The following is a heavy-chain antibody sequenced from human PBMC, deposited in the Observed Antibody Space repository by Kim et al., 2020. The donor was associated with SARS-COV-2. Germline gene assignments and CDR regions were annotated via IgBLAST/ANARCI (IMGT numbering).Heavy chain of an antibody. V-gene: IGHV3-33*01. Sequence: KKYGASMEGRFTTSRDNSTTTLYLHMNSLRVEDTAVYYCARDLGMGSYFDYWGQGALVIVSS. D-gene: IGHD3-3*01. CDR3: ARDLGMGSYFDY. J-gene: IGHJ4*02. CDR2: K.